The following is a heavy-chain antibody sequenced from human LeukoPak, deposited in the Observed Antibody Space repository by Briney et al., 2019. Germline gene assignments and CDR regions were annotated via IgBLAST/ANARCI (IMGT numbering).Heavy chain of an antibody. CDR1: GFTFSSYA. CDR2: ISGSGGST. CDR3: ARDTMGATDY. Sequence: GGSLRLSCAASGFTFSSYAMSWVRQAPGKGLEWVSAISGSGGSTYYADSVKGRFTISRDNAKNSLYLQMNSLRAEDTAVYFCARDTMGATDYWGQGTLVTVSS. J-gene: IGHJ4*02. V-gene: IGHV3-23*01. D-gene: IGHD1-26*01.